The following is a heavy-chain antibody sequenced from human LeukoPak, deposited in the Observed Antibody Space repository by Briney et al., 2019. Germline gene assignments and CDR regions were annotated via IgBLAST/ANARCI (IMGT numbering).Heavy chain of an antibody. D-gene: IGHD4-17*01. V-gene: IGHV4-39*01. CDR2: IFYSGTT. CDR1: GGSISGSRHY. CDR3: ARLAGDYGANYFDY. Sequence: SETLSLTCTVSGGSISGSRHYWGWIRQPPEKGLEWIVTIFYSGTTYYNPSLKSRVTVSVDTSKNQFSLKLSSVTAADTAVYFCARLAGDYGANYFDYWGQGTLATVSS. J-gene: IGHJ4*02.